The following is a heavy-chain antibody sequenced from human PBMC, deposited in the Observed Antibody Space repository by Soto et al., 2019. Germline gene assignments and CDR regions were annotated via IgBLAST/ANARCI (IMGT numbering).Heavy chain of an antibody. CDR3: ARYLPAEYSRSPSRLGY. CDR2: ISAYNGNT. D-gene: IGHD6-6*01. V-gene: IGHV1-18*01. CDR1: GCTFTSYG. J-gene: IGHJ4*02. Sequence: GAAVKVSCKASGCTFTSYGISWVRQAPGQGLERMGWISAYNGNTNYAQKLQGRVTMTTDTSTSTAYMELRSLRSDDTAVYYCARYLPAEYSRSPSRLGYWGQGPLVTVSS.